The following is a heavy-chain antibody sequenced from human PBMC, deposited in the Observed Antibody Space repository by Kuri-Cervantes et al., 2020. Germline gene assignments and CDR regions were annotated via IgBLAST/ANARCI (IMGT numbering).Heavy chain of an antibody. V-gene: IGHV3-30*09. CDR1: GFPFSSYT. CDR2: ISNDGSNI. CDR3: ARDIGSRDYYFDY. Sequence: GESLKISCAASGFPFSSYTMHWVRQAPGKGLEWVAIISNDGSNIYYADSVKGRFAISRDNSKNTLFLQMNTLRPEDTAVYYCARDIGSRDYYFDYWGQGTLVTDSS. J-gene: IGHJ4*02. D-gene: IGHD2-21*01.